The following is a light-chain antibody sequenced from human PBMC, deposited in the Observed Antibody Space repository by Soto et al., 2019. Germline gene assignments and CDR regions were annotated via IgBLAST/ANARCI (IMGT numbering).Light chain of an antibody. J-gene: IGKJ1*01. Sequence: DIQMTQSPSTLSASIGDRVTITCRASQSISTRLAWYQQKPGKAPNLLISGASSLESGVPSRFSGSGSGTEFTLTISSLQPDDFATYYCQHYNSYSEAFGQGTKVDIK. V-gene: IGKV1-5*01. CDR2: GAS. CDR1: QSISTR. CDR3: QHYNSYSEA.